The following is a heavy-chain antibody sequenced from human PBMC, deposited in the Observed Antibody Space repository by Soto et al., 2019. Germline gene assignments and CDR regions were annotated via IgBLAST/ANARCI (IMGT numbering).Heavy chain of an antibody. CDR2: ISGSGGST. CDR3: AKDIAARDDFDY. D-gene: IGHD6-6*01. CDR1: GFTFSSYA. Sequence: EVQLLESGGGLVQPGGSLRLSCAASGFTFSSYAMSWVRQAPGKGLEWVSAISGSGGSTYYADSVKGRFTISRDNSKNTLYLQMNSLRAEETAVYYCAKDIAARDDFDYWGQGTLVTVSS. J-gene: IGHJ4*02. V-gene: IGHV3-23*01.